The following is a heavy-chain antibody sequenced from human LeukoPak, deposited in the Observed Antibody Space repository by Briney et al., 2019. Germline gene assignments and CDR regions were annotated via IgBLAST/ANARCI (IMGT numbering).Heavy chain of an antibody. V-gene: IGHV3-21*01. CDR1: GFTFSSYS. Sequence: GGSLRLSCAASGFTFSSYSMNWVRQAPGKGLEWVSSISSSSSYIYYADSVKGRFTISRDNAKNSLYLQMNSLRAEDTAVYYCARTKGGYSYGYDLDYWGQGTLVTVSS. CDR3: ARTKGGYSYGYDLDY. CDR2: ISSSSSYI. D-gene: IGHD5-18*01. J-gene: IGHJ4*02.